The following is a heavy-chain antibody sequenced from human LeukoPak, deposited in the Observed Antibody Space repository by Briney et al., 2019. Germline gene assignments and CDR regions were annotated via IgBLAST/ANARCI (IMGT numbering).Heavy chain of an antibody. Sequence: GGSLRLSCAASGFTFSSYSMNWVRQAPGKGLEWVAVIWYDGSNKYYADSVKGRFTISRDNSKNTLYLQMNSLRAEGTAVYYCARSYGSGIYYFDYWGQGTLVTVSS. J-gene: IGHJ4*02. D-gene: IGHD3-10*01. CDR3: ARSYGSGIYYFDY. CDR1: GFTFSSYS. CDR2: IWYDGSNK. V-gene: IGHV3-33*08.